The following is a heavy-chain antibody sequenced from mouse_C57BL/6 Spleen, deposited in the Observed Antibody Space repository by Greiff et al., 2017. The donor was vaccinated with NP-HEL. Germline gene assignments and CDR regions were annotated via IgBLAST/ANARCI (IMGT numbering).Heavy chain of an antibody. V-gene: IGHV1-18*01. CDR2: INPNNGGT. CDR3: ARGYYGSSYGGYFDY. J-gene: IGHJ2*01. Sequence: VQLQQSGPELVKPGASVKIPCKASGYTFTDYNMDWVKQSHGKSLEWIGDINPNNGGTIYNQKFKGKATLTVDKSSSTAYMELRSLTSEDTAVYYCARGYYGSSYGGYFDYWGQGTTLTVSS. D-gene: IGHD1-1*01. CDR1: GYTFTDYN.